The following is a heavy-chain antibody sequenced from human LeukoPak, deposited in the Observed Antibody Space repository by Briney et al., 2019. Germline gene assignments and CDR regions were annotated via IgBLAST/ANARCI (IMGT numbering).Heavy chain of an antibody. D-gene: IGHD6-19*01. Sequence: ASVKVSCKASGGTFSSYAISWVRQAPGQGLEWMGWINPNSGGTNYAQKFQGRVTMTRDTSISTAYMELSSLRSEDTAVYYCARAGEVYNSGSYLEYWGQGTLVTVSS. V-gene: IGHV1-2*02. CDR3: ARAGEVYNSGSYLEY. J-gene: IGHJ4*02. CDR2: INPNSGGT. CDR1: GGTFSSYA.